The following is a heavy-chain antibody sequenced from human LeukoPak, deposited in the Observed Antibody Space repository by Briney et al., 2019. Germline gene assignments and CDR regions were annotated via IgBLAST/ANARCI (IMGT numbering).Heavy chain of an antibody. J-gene: IGHJ4*02. CDR2: IKQDGSEK. Sequence: GGSLRLSCAASRFTFSTYWMSWVRQTPQKGLEWVANIKQDGSEKYYVDSVKGRFTISRDNAKNSLYLQMNSLRAEDTAVYYCARVNGGSYSFDYWGQGTLVTVSS. CDR3: ARVNGGSYSFDY. CDR1: RFTFSTYW. V-gene: IGHV3-7*03. D-gene: IGHD1-26*01.